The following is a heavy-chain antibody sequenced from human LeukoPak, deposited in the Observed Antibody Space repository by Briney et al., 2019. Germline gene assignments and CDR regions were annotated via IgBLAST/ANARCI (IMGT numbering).Heavy chain of an antibody. V-gene: IGHV4-59*01. CDR2: VSYSGST. CDR1: GAFIRSFY. D-gene: IGHD6-13*01. J-gene: IGHJ3*02. CDR3: AQQVVGTSDSFDI. Sequence: SETLSLTCSVSGAFIRSFYWSWIRQPPGNGLEWIGYVSYSGSTKYNPSLKSRATMSADTSKSQLSLRLGSVTAADTAVYFCAQQVVGTSDSFDIRRKGPMVTVSS.